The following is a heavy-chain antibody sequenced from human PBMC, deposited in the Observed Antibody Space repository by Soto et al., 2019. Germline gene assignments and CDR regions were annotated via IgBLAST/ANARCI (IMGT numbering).Heavy chain of an antibody. J-gene: IGHJ6*02. CDR3: ARDNDRLQLGGNYYYMLDV. CDR2: IIPLFRTP. CDR1: GGTFSSSA. D-gene: IGHD4-4*01. V-gene: IGHV1-69*12. Sequence: QVQLVQSGAEMKEPGSSVKVSCKTSGGTFSSSAISWLRQAPGQGLEWMGGIIPLFRTPDYAQKFQGRVTIAADESTSTAYMELSSLRSEDTAAYYCARDNDRLQLGGNYYYMLDVWGQGTTITVSS.